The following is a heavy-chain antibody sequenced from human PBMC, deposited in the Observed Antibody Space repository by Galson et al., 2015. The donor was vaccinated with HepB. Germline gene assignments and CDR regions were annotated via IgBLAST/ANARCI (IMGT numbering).Heavy chain of an antibody. D-gene: IGHD2-15*01. CDR1: GFTFSSYS. CDR2: ISSSSSYI. CDR3: ARDSPGGRYCSGGSCRTSGMDV. Sequence: SLRLSCAASGFTFSSYSMNWVRQAPGKGLEWVSSISSSSSYIYYADSVKGRFTISRDNAKNSLYLQMNSLRAEDTAVYYCARDSPGGRYCSGGSCRTSGMDVWGKGTTVTVSS. V-gene: IGHV3-21*01. J-gene: IGHJ6*04.